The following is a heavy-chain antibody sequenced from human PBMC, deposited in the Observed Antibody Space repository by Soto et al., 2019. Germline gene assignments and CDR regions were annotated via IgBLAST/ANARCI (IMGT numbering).Heavy chain of an antibody. CDR1: GFTFSSYG. D-gene: IGHD3-10*01. V-gene: IGHV3-30*03. J-gene: IGHJ4*02. Sequence: GGSLRLSCSASGFTFSSYGMHWVRQAPGKGLEWVAVISYDGSNKYYADSVKGRFTISRDNSKNTLYLQMNSLRAEDTAVYYCAPWFGAFDYWGQGTLVTVSS. CDR3: APWFGAFDY. CDR2: ISYDGSNK.